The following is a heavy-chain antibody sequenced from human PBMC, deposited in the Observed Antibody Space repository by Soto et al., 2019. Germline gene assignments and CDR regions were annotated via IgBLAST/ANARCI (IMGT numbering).Heavy chain of an antibody. CDR2: IGRSGETI. V-gene: IGHV3-48*03. CDR1: GFTFSSFE. D-gene: IGHD6-6*01. J-gene: IGHJ4*02. CDR3: ARDSRGGAARRPTFYY. Sequence: EVQLAESGGGLAQPGGSLRLSCVGSGFTFSSFEMNWVRQTPGKGLEWLSYIGRSGETIYYADSVKCRFTISRDNAKSSLFLQMDGLRDEDTGIYYCARDSRGGAARRPTFYYWGRGTLVTVSS.